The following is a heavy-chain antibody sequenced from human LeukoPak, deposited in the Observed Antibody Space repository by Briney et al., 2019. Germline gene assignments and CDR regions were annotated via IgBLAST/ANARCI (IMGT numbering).Heavy chain of an antibody. D-gene: IGHD3-10*01. Sequence: PGGSLRLSCAASGFTFSSYSMNWVRQAPGKGLEWASSISSSSSYIYYADSVKGRFTISRDNAKNSLYLQMNSLRAEDTAVYYCARDRHPPLYGSGSYYSDLDYWGQGTLVTVSS. V-gene: IGHV3-21*01. CDR2: ISSSSSYI. CDR1: GFTFSSYS. CDR3: ARDRHPPLYGSGSYYSDLDY. J-gene: IGHJ4*02.